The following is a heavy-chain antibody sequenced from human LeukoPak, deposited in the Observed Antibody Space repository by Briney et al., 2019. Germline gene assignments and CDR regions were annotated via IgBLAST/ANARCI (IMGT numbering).Heavy chain of an antibody. J-gene: IGHJ4*02. V-gene: IGHV3-48*02. CDR1: GFTFSSYS. Sequence: GGPLRLSCAASGFTFSSYSMNWVRQAPGKGLEWVSYISSSSSTIHYADSVKGRFTISRDNAKNSLYLQMNSLRDEDTAVYYCARKSSGRGDFWGQGTLVTVSS. CDR2: ISSSSSTI. CDR3: ARKSSGRGDF. D-gene: IGHD3-10*01.